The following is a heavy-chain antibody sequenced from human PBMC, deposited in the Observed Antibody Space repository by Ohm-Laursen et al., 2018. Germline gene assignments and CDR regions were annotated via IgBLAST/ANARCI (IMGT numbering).Heavy chain of an antibody. CDR1: GGSFSGYY. CDR2: INHSGST. J-gene: IGHJ3*02. D-gene: IGHD4-11*01. Sequence: SETLSLTCPVYGGSFSGYYWSWIRQPPGKGLEWIGEINHSGSTNYNPSLKSRVTISLDMSKNQFSLRLRSLTAADTAVYYCARIRENYSPYDAFDIWGPGTMVTVSS. V-gene: IGHV4-34*01. CDR3: ARIRENYSPYDAFDI.